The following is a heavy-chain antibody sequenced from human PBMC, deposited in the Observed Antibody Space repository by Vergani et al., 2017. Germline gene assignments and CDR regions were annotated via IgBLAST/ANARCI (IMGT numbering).Heavy chain of an antibody. CDR1: GYTFTNYP. V-gene: IGHV7-4-1*02. Sequence: QVPLVQSGAEVKTPGASVRISCEASGYTFTNYPLIWVRQAPGQGLEFMGWINTNSGNPTYAPGFTGRFVFSLDTSVSTAYLQISGLKAEDSAVYYCARGRQWRLTEYLYGMDVWGQGTTVTVSS. CDR2: INTNSGNP. CDR3: ARGRQWRLTEYLYGMDV. D-gene: IGHD6-19*01. J-gene: IGHJ6*02.